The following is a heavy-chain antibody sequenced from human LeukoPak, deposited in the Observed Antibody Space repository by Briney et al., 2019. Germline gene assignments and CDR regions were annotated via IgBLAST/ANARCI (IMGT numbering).Heavy chain of an antibody. J-gene: IGHJ4*02. Sequence: GASVKVSCKASGGTFSSYAISWVRQAPGQGLEWMGGIIPIFGTANYAQKFQGRVTITADESTSTAYMELSSLRAEDTAVYYCARDYRFVYYYDSSGYPDYWGQGTLVTVSS. CDR1: GGTFSSYA. D-gene: IGHD3-22*01. CDR3: ARDYRFVYYYDSSGYPDY. CDR2: IIPIFGTA. V-gene: IGHV1-69*13.